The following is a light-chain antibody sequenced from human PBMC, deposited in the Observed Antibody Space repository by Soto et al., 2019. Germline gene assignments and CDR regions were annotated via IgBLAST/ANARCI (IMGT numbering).Light chain of an antibody. CDR1: QSVSSR. V-gene: IGKV3-20*01. Sequence: EIVLTQSPGTLSLSTGERATLSCRASQSVSSRLAWYQQRPGQAPRLLISGASSRATGIPDRFSGSGSGTDFTLTISRLEPEDFALYYCQHYAHNSPITFGQGTRLEIK. CDR3: QHYAHNSPIT. J-gene: IGKJ5*01. CDR2: GAS.